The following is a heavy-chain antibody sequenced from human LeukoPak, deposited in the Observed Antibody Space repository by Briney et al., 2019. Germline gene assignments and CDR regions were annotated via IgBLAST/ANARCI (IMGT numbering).Heavy chain of an antibody. J-gene: IGHJ4*02. V-gene: IGHV3-33*06. CDR3: AKDFRIGYSAHFDY. CDR2: IWYDGSNK. CDR1: GFTFSTYS. D-gene: IGHD2-21*01. Sequence: GGSLRLSCAASGFTFSTYSMNWVRQAPGKGLEWVAVIWYDGSNKYYADSVKGRFTISRDNSKNTLYLQMDSLRGEDTAVYYCAKDFRIGYSAHFDYWGQGALVTVSS.